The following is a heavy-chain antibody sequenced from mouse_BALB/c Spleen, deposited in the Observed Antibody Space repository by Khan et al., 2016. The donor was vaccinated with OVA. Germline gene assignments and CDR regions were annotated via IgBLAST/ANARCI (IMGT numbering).Heavy chain of an antibody. CDR3: ARMARK. J-gene: IGHJ2*01. CDR2: IDPPNDNT. Sequence: VQLKESGPELVKSGATVKFSCTASGLTIQDTYMHWLKQCPERCLVWIGRIDPPNDNTKYDPTFQGKATITADPSSNTAYLKLSSLTSEDTAGYYCARMARKWGQGTTLTVSA. CDR1: GLTIQDTY. V-gene: IGHV14-3*02.